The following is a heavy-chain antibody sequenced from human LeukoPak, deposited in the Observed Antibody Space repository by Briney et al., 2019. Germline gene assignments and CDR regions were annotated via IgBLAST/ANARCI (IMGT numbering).Heavy chain of an antibody. J-gene: IGHJ5*02. Sequence: PSQTLSLTCTVSGGSISSGSYYWSWIRQPAGKGLEWIGRIYTSGSTNYNPSLKSRVTISVDKSKNQFSLKLSSVTAADTAVYYCARGIFGVVPRNNWFDPWGQGTLVTVSS. CDR2: IYTSGST. V-gene: IGHV4-61*02. CDR1: GGSISSGSYY. D-gene: IGHD3-3*01. CDR3: ARGIFGVVPRNNWFDP.